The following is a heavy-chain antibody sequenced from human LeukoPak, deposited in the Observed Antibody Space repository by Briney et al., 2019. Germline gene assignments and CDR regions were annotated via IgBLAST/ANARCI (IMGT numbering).Heavy chain of an antibody. CDR2: IIPIFGTA. V-gene: IGHV1-69*01. CDR1: GGTFSSYA. CDR3: ARDRGIAARPREYYYYYGMDV. Sequence: GASVKVSCKASGGTFSSYAISWVRQAPGQGLEWMEGIIPIFGTANYAQKFQGRVTITADESTSTAYMELSSLRSEDTAVYYCARDRGIAARPREYYYYYGMDVWGQGTTVTVSS. D-gene: IGHD6-6*01. J-gene: IGHJ6*02.